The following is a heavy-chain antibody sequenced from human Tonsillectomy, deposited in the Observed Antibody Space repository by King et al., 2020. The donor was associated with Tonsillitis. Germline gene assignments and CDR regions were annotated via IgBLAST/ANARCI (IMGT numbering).Heavy chain of an antibody. CDR2: ISWNSGSI. D-gene: IGHD3-16*01. J-gene: IGHJ4*02. CDR3: AGGSG. CDR1: GFTFDDYA. V-gene: IGHV3-9*01. Sequence: VQLVESGGGLVQPGRSLRLSCAASGFTFDDYAMHWVRQAPGKGLEWVSGISWNSGSIGYADSVKGRFTISRDNAKNSLYLQMNSLRAEDTALYYCAGGSGWGQGTLVTVSS.